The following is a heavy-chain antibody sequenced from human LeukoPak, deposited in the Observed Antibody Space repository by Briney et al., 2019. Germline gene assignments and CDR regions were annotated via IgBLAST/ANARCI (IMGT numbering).Heavy chain of an antibody. CDR2: ISSSSSYI. CDR1: GFTFSSYS. D-gene: IGHD3-10*01. J-gene: IGHJ4*02. CDR3: AKDRGIISDY. V-gene: IGHV3-21*04. Sequence: GGSLRLSCAASGFTFSSYSMNWVRQAPGKGLEGVSSISSSSSYIYYADSVKGRFTISRDNAKNPLYLQMNILRAEDTAVYYCAKDRGIISDYWGQGILVTVSS.